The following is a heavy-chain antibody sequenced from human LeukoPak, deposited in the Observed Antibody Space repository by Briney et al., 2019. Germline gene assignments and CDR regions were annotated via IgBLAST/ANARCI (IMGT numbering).Heavy chain of an antibody. Sequence: GGSLRLSCAASGFTFSSYAMHWVRQAPGKGLEWVAVISYDGSNKYYADSVKGRFTISRDNSKNTLYLQMNSLRAEDTAVYYCARVSNSGYNLSGAFDIWGQGTMVTVSS. CDR3: ARVSNSGYNLSGAFDI. CDR2: ISYDGSNK. CDR1: GFTFSSYA. V-gene: IGHV3-30*04. D-gene: IGHD5-12*01. J-gene: IGHJ3*02.